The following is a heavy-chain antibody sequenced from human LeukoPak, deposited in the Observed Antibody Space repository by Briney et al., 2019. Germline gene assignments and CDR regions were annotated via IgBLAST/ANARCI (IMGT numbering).Heavy chain of an antibody. CDR2: ISSSSSYI. Sequence: GGSLRLSCAASGFTFSSYSMNWVREAPGKGLEWVSSISSSSSYIYYADSVKGRFTISRHNAKHSLYLQMNSQRGEDTAVYYCARGPPSYCSSTSCYTGMGSWFDPWGQGTLVTVSS. CDR3: ARGPPSYCSSTSCYTGMGSWFDP. V-gene: IGHV3-21*01. D-gene: IGHD2-2*02. CDR1: GFTFSSYS. J-gene: IGHJ5*02.